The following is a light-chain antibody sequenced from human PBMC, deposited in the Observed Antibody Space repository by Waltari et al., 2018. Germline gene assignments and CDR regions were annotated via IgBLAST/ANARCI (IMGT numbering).Light chain of an antibody. CDR1: YSNPGRTY. J-gene: IGLJ1*01. Sequence: QSVLTQPPSASGTPGQRVSIPCSGSYSNPGRTYLYSYQQLPGAAPKLLIYRNNQRPSGVPDRFSASKYGTSASLAISGLRSEDEAVYYCAAWDESHYVFGPGTKVTVL. V-gene: IGLV1-47*01. CDR2: RNN. CDR3: AAWDESHYV.